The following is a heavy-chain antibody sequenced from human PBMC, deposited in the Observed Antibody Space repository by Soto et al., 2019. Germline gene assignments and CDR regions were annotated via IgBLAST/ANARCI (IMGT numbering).Heavy chain of an antibody. V-gene: IGHV1-46*01. D-gene: IGHD3-3*01. J-gene: IGHJ3*02. CDR1: GYTVTTHY. Sequence: QVQLVQSGAEVKKPGASVKISCTASGYTVTTHYMHWVRQAPGRGLEWMGAINPGSGAAKYTQTSQARVTMTRDTSTNTVYMEMSALRSEDTAVVYCARGGEVGVAGSAAFDMWGQGTMVTVSS. CDR3: ARGGEVGVAGSAAFDM. CDR2: INPGSGAA.